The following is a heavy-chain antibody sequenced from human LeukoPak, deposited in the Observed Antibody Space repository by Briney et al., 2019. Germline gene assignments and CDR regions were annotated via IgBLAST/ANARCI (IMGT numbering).Heavy chain of an antibody. D-gene: IGHD6-13*01. V-gene: IGHV3-64*04. CDR3: ARVGGIAAAGTLYFDY. CDR2: IYSDGSRT. Sequence: PGGSLRLSCAASGFTFSSFAMHWVRQAPGKGLEYLSAIYSDGSRTYYADSVKGRFTISRDNSKNTLYLQMNSLRAEDTAVYYCARVGGIAAAGTLYFDYWGQGTLVTVSS. CDR1: GFTFSSFA. J-gene: IGHJ4*02.